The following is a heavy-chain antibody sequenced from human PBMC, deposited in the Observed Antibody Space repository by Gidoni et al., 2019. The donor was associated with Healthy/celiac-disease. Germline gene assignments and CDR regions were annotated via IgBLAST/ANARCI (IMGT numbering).Heavy chain of an antibody. CDR3: ARDIGEYQLLYSYYMDV. D-gene: IGHD2-2*02. J-gene: IGHJ6*03. Sequence: QVQLVESGGGVVQPGRSLRLSCAAPGFTFSSYGMHWVRQAPGKGLEWVAVIWYDGSNKYYADSVKGRFTISRDNSKNTLYLQMNSLRAEDTAVYYCARDIGEYQLLYSYYMDVWGKGTTVTVSS. CDR1: GFTFSSYG. V-gene: IGHV3-33*01. CDR2: IWYDGSNK.